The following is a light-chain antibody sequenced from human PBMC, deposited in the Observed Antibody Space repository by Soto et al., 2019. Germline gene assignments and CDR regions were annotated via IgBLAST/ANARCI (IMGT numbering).Light chain of an antibody. Sequence: DIQMTQSPSTLCAFLGDRVTITCRASQRISSWLAWYQQKPGKAPKFLIYDGSTLESGVPARFSGSGSGTEFTLTISSLQPDDFGTYFCQQYDSYPWTFGQGTKVDIK. CDR1: QRISSW. CDR3: QQYDSYPWT. CDR2: DGS. V-gene: IGKV1-5*01. J-gene: IGKJ1*01.